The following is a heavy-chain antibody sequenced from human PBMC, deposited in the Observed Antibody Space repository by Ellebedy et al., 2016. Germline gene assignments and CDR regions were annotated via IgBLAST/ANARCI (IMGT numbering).Heavy chain of an antibody. CDR1: GFTMSAYA. Sequence: GESLKIPXSISGFTMSAYAMTWIRQAPGRGLEWVGVTAYNGEFYEDSVKGRFTISRDNSKNTLYLEMTSLRSEDTAVYNCARGLGPGGTWHIDYWGQGTRVTVSS. CDR2: TAYNGE. D-gene: IGHD7-27*01. V-gene: IGHV3-30*03. CDR3: ARGLGPGGTWHIDY. J-gene: IGHJ4*02.